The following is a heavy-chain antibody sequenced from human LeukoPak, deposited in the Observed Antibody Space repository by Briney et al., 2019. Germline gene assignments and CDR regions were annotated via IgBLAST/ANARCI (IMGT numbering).Heavy chain of an antibody. D-gene: IGHD6-13*01. CDR1: GYSFTSYW. CDR2: IYPGDSDT. J-gene: IGHJ4*02. V-gene: IGHV5-51*01. Sequence: GESPKISCKGSGYSFTSYWIGWVRQMPGKGLEWMGIIYPGDSDTRYSPSFQGQVTISADKSISTAYLQWSSLKASNTAMYYCARLTPQLVLGYYFDYWGQGTLVTVSS. CDR3: ARLTPQLVLGYYFDY.